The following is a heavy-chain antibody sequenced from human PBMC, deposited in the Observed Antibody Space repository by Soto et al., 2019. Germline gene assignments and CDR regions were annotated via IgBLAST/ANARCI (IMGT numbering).Heavy chain of an antibody. CDR1: GDTFRNYA. Sequence: QVPLVQSGAEVKKPGSSVRVSCEASGDTFRNYAISWVRQAPGQGLEWLGGIIPLYGTTNYAQKFQDRVTITADGSTTTAYMDLSSLRSEDTAVYYCARDLGGCSAGSCRYNWFDLWGQGTLVTVSS. J-gene: IGHJ5*02. D-gene: IGHD2-15*01. V-gene: IGHV1-69*01. CDR3: ARDLGGCSAGSCRYNWFDL. CDR2: IIPLYGTT.